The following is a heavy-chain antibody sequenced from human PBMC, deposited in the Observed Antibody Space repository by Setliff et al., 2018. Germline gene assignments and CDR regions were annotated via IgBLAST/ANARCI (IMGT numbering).Heavy chain of an antibody. CDR3: AREQWLDPPGYYYMDV. J-gene: IGHJ6*03. D-gene: IGHD6-19*01. CDR2: IYIGGGA. V-gene: IGHV4-4*07. Sequence: SETLSLTCTVSGGSISSYYWSWIRQPAGKGLEWIGHIYIGGGANYNPSLKSRVTMSIDTSKNQFSLKLNSVTAADMAVYYCAREQWLDPPGYYYMDVRAKGTTVTVSS. CDR1: GGSISSYY.